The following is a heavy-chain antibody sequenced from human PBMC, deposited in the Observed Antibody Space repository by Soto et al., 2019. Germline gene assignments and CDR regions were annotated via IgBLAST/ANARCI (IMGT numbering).Heavy chain of an antibody. D-gene: IGHD6-19*01. CDR3: ARGSRQWLPE. CDR2: MNPSSGDS. Sequence: ASVKVSCKASGYTFTTYDINWVRQATGQGLEWMGWMNPSSGDSGSAQKFQGRVTMTRNIFMNTAYMEMSSLTSDDTAVYYCARGSRQWLPEWGQGKLVIVSS. CDR1: GYTFTTYD. V-gene: IGHV1-8*01. J-gene: IGHJ4*02.